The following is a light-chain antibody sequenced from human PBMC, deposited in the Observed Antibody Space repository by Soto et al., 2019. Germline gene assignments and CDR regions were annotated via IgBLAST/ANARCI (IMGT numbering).Light chain of an antibody. Sequence: DIQMTQSPSSLSASVGDRVTITCRASQSISSYFNWYQQKQGKAPKLLIYAASSFQSGVPSRFSGGGSGTDFTLTISSLQPEDFATYYCQQSYSTPFTFGPGTKVDIK. J-gene: IGKJ3*01. CDR1: QSISSY. CDR3: QQSYSTPFT. CDR2: AAS. V-gene: IGKV1-39*01.